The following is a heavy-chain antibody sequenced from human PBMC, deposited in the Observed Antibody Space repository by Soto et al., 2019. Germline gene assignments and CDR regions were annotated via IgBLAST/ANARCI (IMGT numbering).Heavy chain of an antibody. CDR1: GGSISSSSYF. CDR3: SRSSQEGSDP. J-gene: IGHJ5*02. D-gene: IGHD6-6*01. V-gene: IGHV4-39*02. Sequence: SGTLSLTCTVSGGSISSSSYFWAWIRRPPGKGLEWIGRIDFRGTTYTNPSLESRVTISVDTSKNHFSLKLDSVTAADTALYYCSRSSQEGSDPWVRGTLVTVAS. CDR2: IDFRGTT.